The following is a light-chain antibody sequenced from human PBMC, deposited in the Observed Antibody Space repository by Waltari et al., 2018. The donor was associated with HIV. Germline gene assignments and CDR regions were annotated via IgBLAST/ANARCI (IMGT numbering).Light chain of an antibody. J-gene: IGLJ2*01. CDR1: SSDVGGYKY. V-gene: IGLV2-14*01. CDR3: SSYTIAGTVV. Sequence: QSALTQPASVSGSPGQSITISCIGTSSDVGGYKYVSWYQHHPGKAPKLMIYEVSNRPSGVSNRFSGSKSGNTASLTISGLQAEDESDYYCSSYTIAGTVVFGGGTKLTVL. CDR2: EVS.